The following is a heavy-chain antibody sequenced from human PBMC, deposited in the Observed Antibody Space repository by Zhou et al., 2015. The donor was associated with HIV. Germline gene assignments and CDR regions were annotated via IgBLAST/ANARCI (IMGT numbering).Heavy chain of an antibody. Sequence: QVLLVQSGAEVKKPGSSVRVSCKASGETFETISWVRQARGQGFEWMGGILPIYDSTTYAPKFQGRISISADRSTHTIYLELARLTSEDTAIYYCARDSATATGTLLGWFDPWGQGTQVTVSS. V-gene: IGHV1-69*06. D-gene: IGHD1-14*01. J-gene: IGHJ5*02. CDR3: ARDSATATGTLLGWFDP. CDR2: ILPIYDST. CDR1: GETFET.